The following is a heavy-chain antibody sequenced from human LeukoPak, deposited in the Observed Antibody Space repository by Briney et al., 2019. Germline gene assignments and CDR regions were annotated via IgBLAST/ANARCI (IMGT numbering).Heavy chain of an antibody. CDR2: LYSAGAT. CDR3: TSGEVGVRKYYSDPFHH. CDR1: GFTVSSRY. Sequence: PGGSLRLSCAVSGFTVSSRYMSWVRQAPGKGLEWVSILYSAGATYYADSVRGRFTIARDNSKNTVFLQMNSLSAEDTAVYYCTSGEVGVRKYYSDPFHHWGQGTLVTVSS. J-gene: IGHJ4*02. V-gene: IGHV3-53*01. D-gene: IGHD3-10*01.